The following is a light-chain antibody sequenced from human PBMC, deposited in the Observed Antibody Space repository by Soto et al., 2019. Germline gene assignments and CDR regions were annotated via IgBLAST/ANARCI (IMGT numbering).Light chain of an antibody. J-gene: IGKJ1*01. CDR3: QHYGNAPWT. Sequence: EVVLTQSPGTLSFSPGERATLSCRASQSVSGSYLAWYQQKPGQAPRLLIFDASSRATGIPDRFSGSGSGTDFTLTISRLESEDFAVYYCQHYGNAPWTFGQGTKVDIK. V-gene: IGKV3-20*01. CDR1: QSVSGSY. CDR2: DAS.